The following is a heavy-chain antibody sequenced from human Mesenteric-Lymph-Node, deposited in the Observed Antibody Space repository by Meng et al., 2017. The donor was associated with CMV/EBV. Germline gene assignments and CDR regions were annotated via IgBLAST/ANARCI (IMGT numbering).Heavy chain of an antibody. D-gene: IGHD1-14*01. CDR1: GASISTYY. J-gene: IGHJ3*02. Sequence: SETLSLTCTVSGASISTYYWSWIRQPPGKGLEWIGHMYYSGNTDYNPSLKSRVTISVDTSKNQFSLKLSSVTAADTAAYYCARRSGTTGAVDIWGQGTMVTVSS. V-gene: IGHV4-59*01. CDR3: ARRSGTTGAVDI. CDR2: MYYSGNT.